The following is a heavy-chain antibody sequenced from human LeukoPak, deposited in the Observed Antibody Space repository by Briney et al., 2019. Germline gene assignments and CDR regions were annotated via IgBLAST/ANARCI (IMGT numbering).Heavy chain of an antibody. D-gene: IGHD3-16*01. CDR2: IIPIFGTA. CDR3: ARAGPGGSNYYYYGMDV. CDR1: GGTFSSYA. V-gene: IGHV1-69*13. Sequence: ASVKVSCKASGGTFSSYAISWVRQAPGQGLEWMGGIIPIFGTANYAQKFQGRVTITADESTSTAYVELSSLRSEDTTVYYCARAGPGGSNYYYYGMDVWGQGTTVTVSS. J-gene: IGHJ6*02.